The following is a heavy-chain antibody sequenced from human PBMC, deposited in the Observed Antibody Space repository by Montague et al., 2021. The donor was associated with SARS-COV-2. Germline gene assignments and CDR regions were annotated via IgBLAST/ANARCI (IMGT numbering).Heavy chain of an antibody. Sequence: SETLPLTCTVSGGSISSSSYYWGWIRQPPGKGPEWIGSIYYSGTTFYNPSLRSRVTMSVDTSKNQFSLRLSSVTAADTAVFYCAREEAGDWYFDLWGRGTLVTVSS. V-gene: IGHV4-39*02. CDR3: AREEAGDWYFDL. CDR2: IYYSGTT. CDR1: GGSISSSSYY. D-gene: IGHD6-13*01. J-gene: IGHJ2*01.